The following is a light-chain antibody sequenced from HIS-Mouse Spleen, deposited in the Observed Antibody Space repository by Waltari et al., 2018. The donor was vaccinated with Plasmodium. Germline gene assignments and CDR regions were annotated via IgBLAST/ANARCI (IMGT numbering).Light chain of an antibody. CDR1: MMVSRTY. J-gene: IGKJ2*01. Sequence: SSRATMMVSRTYLAGYQRKPGQPAWRHIYGASSRATGSPDRFSGSGSWTDFTLTISRLEPEDFAVYYCQQYGSSPYTFGQGTKLEIK. CDR3: QQYGSSPYT. CDR2: GAS. V-gene: IGKV3-20*01.